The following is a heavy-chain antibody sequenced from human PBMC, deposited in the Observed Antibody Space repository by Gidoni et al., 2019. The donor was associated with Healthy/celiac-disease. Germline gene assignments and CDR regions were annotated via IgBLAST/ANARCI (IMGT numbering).Heavy chain of an antibody. CDR2: ISSSSSTI. J-gene: IGHJ5*02. Sequence: VQLVESGGGLVQPGGSLRLSCAASGFTFSSYSMNWVRQAPGKGLEWVSYISSSSSTIYYADSVKGRFTISRDNAKNSLYLQMNSLRDEDTAVYYCARDLDSSSWYWNWFDPWGQGTLVTVSS. CDR3: ARDLDSSSWYWNWFDP. D-gene: IGHD6-13*01. CDR1: GFTFSSYS. V-gene: IGHV3-48*02.